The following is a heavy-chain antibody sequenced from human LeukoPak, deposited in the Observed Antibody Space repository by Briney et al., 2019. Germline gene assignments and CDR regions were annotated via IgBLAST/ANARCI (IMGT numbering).Heavy chain of an antibody. J-gene: IGHJ3*02. V-gene: IGHV1-69*13. Sequence: SVRVSCKASGGTFSSYAISWVRQAPGQGLEWMGGIIPIFGTANYAQKFQGRVTITADESTSTAYMELSSLRSEDTAVYYCASNLRIAAAGTGAFDIWGQGTMVTVSS. D-gene: IGHD6-13*01. CDR3: ASNLRIAAAGTGAFDI. CDR2: IIPIFGTA. CDR1: GGTFSSYA.